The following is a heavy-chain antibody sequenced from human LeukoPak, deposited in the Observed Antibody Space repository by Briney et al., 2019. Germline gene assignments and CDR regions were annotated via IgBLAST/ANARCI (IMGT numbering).Heavy chain of an antibody. CDR2: IRGNGGST. CDR1: GFTFSRYA. D-gene: IGHD6-6*01. CDR3: AKNRWAARIIIDGFDI. V-gene: IGHV3-23*01. J-gene: IGHJ3*02. Sequence: PGGSLRLSCAASGFTFSRYAMSWVRHPPGKGLEWVWYIRGNGGSTYYAASVRRRFTISRDNAKNTLYLQMNSLKVEDTAVYYCAKNRWAARIIIDGFDIWGQGTMVTVSS.